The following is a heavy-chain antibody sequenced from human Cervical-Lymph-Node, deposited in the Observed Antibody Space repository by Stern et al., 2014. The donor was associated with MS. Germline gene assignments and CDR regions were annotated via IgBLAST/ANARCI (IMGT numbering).Heavy chain of an antibody. CDR3: VHRRTYSYMSGSFVFDF. V-gene: IGHV2-5*02. Sequence: EESGPTLVKPTQTLTLTCTFSGFSLTSRGVHVGWVRQPPRKALEWLALIYCDNEKRFSPSLNHRLTITKDTSKNQVVLTMTNVDPVDTGTYFCVHRRTYSYMSGSFVFDFWGQGTLVSVSS. J-gene: IGHJ4*02. CDR2: IYCDNEK. CDR1: GFSLTSRGVH. D-gene: IGHD3-10*01.